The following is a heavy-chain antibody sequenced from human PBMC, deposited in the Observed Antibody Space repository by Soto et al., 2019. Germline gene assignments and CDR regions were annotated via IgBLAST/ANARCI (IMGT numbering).Heavy chain of an antibody. CDR2: IYYSEST. V-gene: IGHV4-59*01. CDR3: ARMVATLIDY. D-gene: IGHD5-12*01. Sequence: SETLSLTCTVSGGSISSYYWSWIRQPPGKGLEWIGYIYYSESTNYNPSLKSRVTISVATSKNHFSLKLSSVTAADTAVYYCARMVATLIDYWGQGTLVTVSS. CDR1: GGSISSYY. J-gene: IGHJ4*02.